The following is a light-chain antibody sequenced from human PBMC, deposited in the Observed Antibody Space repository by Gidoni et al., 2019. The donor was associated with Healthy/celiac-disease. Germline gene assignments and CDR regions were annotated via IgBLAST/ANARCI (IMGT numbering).Light chain of an antibody. Sequence: QSALTQPASVSGSPGQSITTSCTGTSSDDGGYNYVSWYQQHPGKAPKRMIYEVSNRPSGVSNRFSGSKSGNTASLTISVLQAEDEADYYCSSYTSSSTLYVFGTGTKVTVL. CDR3: SSYTSSSTLYV. J-gene: IGLJ1*01. CDR2: EVS. V-gene: IGLV2-14*01. CDR1: SSDDGGYNY.